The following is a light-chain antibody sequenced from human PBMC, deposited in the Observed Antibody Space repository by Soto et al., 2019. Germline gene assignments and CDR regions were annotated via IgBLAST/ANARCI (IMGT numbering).Light chain of an antibody. CDR2: DAS. V-gene: IGKV3-11*01. Sequence: EIVLTQSPDTLSLSPGERATLSCRASQSVSSSLAWYQQKPGQAPRLLIYDASNRATGIPDRFSGSGSGTDFTLTISSLDREDFAVYHCQQRSNWPPGVTFGRGTKLHIK. CDR1: QSVSSS. J-gene: IGKJ3*01. CDR3: QQRSNWPPGVT.